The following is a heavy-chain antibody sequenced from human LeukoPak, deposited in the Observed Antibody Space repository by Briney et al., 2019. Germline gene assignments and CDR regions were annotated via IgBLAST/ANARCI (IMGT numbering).Heavy chain of an antibody. CDR1: GGSISSYY. D-gene: IGHD1-26*01. Sequence: KSSETLSLTCTVSGGSISSYYWSWIRQPAGKGLEWIGSIYYSGSTYYNPSLKSRVTISVDTSKNQFSLKLSSVTAADTAVYYCARAREPDAYYYYYYMDVWGKGTTVTVSS. J-gene: IGHJ6*03. CDR2: IYYSGST. V-gene: IGHV4-4*07. CDR3: ARAREPDAYYYYYYMDV.